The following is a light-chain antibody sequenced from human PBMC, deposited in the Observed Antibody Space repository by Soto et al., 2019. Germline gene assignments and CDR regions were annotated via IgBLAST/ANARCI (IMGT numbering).Light chain of an antibody. Sequence: EIVLTQSPATLSLSPGDRATLSCRASQSVSSYFAWYQQRPGQAPRLLIYDASNRATGIPARFSGSGSGTDFTLTISSLEPEDFAVYYCQQRSNGPLTFGQGTKVDIK. J-gene: IGKJ1*01. CDR1: QSVSSY. V-gene: IGKV3-11*01. CDR3: QQRSNGPLT. CDR2: DAS.